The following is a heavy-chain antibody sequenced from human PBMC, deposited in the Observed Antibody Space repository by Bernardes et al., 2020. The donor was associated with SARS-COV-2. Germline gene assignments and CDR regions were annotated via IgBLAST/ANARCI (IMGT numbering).Heavy chain of an antibody. V-gene: IGHV4-39*01. CDR3: AGSSCGIDCYIGGLRSWDYGMNV. D-gene: IGHD2-21*02. Sequence: SETLSLTCTVSGGSISNSNYYWSWIRQATGKGLEWIGSIYSSANSYYSPSLQSRVTASVDTSKNQFLLRLSFVTAADTAVYYCAGSSCGIDCYIGGLRSWDYGMNVWGQGSTVTVSS. CDR1: GGSISNSNYY. J-gene: IGHJ6*02. CDR2: IYSSANS.